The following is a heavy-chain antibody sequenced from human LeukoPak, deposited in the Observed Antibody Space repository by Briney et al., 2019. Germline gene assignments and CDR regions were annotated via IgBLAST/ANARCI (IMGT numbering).Heavy chain of an antibody. CDR3: AKETYYYGSGSYYYFDY. J-gene: IGHJ4*02. D-gene: IGHD3-10*01. CDR2: IWYDGSNT. CDR1: GFTFSNYG. V-gene: IGHV3-33*06. Sequence: RPGGSLRLSCAASGFTFSNYGMLWVRQAPGKGLEWVAVIWYDGSNTYYADSVKGRFTISRDNSKNTLYLQMNSLRAEDTAVYYCAKETYYYGSGSYYYFDYWGQGTLVTVSS.